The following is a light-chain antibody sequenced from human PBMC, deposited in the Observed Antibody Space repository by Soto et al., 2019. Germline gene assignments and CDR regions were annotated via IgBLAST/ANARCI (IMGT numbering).Light chain of an antibody. CDR2: GTS. Sequence: ENVLTQSPGTLSLSPGEGATLSCRASRGISSTYLAWYQQKPGQAPRLLIYGTSNRATDITDRFSGSGSGTDFTLTISRLDPEDFAVYFCQQYDSSPPTFGQGTKVEIK. J-gene: IGKJ1*01. CDR1: RGISSTY. V-gene: IGKV3-20*01. CDR3: QQYDSSPPT.